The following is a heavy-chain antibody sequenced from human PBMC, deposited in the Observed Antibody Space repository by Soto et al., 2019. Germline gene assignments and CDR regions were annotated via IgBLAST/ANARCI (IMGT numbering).Heavy chain of an antibody. CDR1: GFTFSSYS. V-gene: IGHV3-48*02. Sequence: EVQLLESGGDLVQPGGSLRLSCAASGFTFSSYSMNWVRQAPGKGLEWVSYISSSSSTIYYADSVKGRFTISRDNAKNSLYLQMNSLRDEDTAVYYCARGRYGDYPQGVDYWGQGTLVTVSS. CDR3: ARGRYGDYPQGVDY. CDR2: ISSSSSTI. D-gene: IGHD4-17*01. J-gene: IGHJ4*02.